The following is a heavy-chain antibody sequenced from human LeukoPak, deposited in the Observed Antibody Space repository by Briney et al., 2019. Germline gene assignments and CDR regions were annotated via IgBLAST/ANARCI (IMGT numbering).Heavy chain of an antibody. Sequence: GGSLRLSCAASGFAFSNHWMHWVRQAPGKGLVWLSHVKNDGSSTNYADSVRGRFTISRDNAKNTLYLQMNSLRAEDTAVYYCARGNDYWSGYIDYWGQGTLVTVSS. V-gene: IGHV3-74*01. CDR3: ARGNDYWSGYIDY. J-gene: IGHJ4*02. D-gene: IGHD3-3*01. CDR2: VKNDGSST. CDR1: GFAFSNHW.